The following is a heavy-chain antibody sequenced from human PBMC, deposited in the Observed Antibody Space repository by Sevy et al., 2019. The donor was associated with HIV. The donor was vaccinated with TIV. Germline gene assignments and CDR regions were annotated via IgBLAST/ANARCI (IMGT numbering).Heavy chain of an antibody. D-gene: IGHD1-1*01. V-gene: IGHV3-30*18. CDR2: ISYDGSNK. CDR3: AKDQTNWNDDGMDV. Sequence: GGSLRLSCAASGFTFSSYGMHWVRQAPGKGLEWVAVISYDGSNKYYADSVNGRFTISRDNSKNTLYLQMNSLRAEDTAVYYCAKDQTNWNDDGMDVWGQGTTVTVSS. CDR1: GFTFSSYG. J-gene: IGHJ6*02.